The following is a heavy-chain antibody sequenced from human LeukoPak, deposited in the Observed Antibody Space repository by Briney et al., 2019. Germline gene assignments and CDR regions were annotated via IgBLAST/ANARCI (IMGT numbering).Heavy chain of an antibody. D-gene: IGHD6-13*01. CDR2: INHSGST. J-gene: IGHJ4*02. CDR1: GGSFSGYY. V-gene: IGHV4-34*01. CDR3: ARALYWSSWTLVFDY. Sequence: SETLSLTCAVYGGSFSGYYWSWIRQPPGKGLEWIGEINHSGSTNYNPSLKSRVTISVDTSKNQFSLKLSSVTAADTAVYYCARALYWSSWTLVFDYWGQGTLVTVSS.